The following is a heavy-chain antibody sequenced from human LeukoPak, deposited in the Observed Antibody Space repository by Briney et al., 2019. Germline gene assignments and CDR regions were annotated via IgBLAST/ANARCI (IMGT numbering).Heavy chain of an antibody. CDR3: ARVYSSSHNWFDT. CDR2: IYYSGTT. D-gene: IGHD6-13*01. V-gene: IGHV4-39*07. Sequence: PSETLSLTCTVSGGSIGTTSYFWAWIRQPPGEGLEWIGSIYYSGTTYYNSSLKSRVSISVETSKNHFSLKMSSLTAADTAVYYCARVYSSSHNWFDTWGQGTHVTVSS. J-gene: IGHJ5*02. CDR1: GGSIGTTSYF.